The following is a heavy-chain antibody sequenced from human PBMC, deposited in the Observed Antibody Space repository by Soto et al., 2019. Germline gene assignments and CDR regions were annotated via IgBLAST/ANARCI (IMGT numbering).Heavy chain of an antibody. CDR1: GGFISSGGYY. D-gene: IGHD6-13*01. J-gene: IGHJ5*02. V-gene: IGHV4-31*03. CDR3: ARSIAAAGDDWFDP. CDR2: IYYRGTT. Sequence: QVQLQESGPGLVKPSQTLSLTCTVSGGFISSGGYYWNWIRQHPGKGLEYIGHIYYRGTTYYNPSLRSRLTISVDTSKNPFSLNLSSVTAADTAVYYCARSIAAAGDDWFDPWGQGTLVTVSS.